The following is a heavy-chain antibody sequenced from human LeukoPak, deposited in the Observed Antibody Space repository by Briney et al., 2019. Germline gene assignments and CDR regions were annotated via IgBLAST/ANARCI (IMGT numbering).Heavy chain of an antibody. V-gene: IGHV3-23*01. CDR3: AKEAVDPFGAPLYPIDY. J-gene: IGHJ4*02. CDR1: GFTFSSYA. CDR2: ISGSGGST. Sequence: GGSLRLSCAASGFTFSSYAMSWVRQAPGKGLEWVSAISGSGGSTYYADSVKGRFTISRDNSKNTLYLQMNSLRAEDTAVYYCAKEAVDPFGAPLYPIDYWGQGTLVTVSS. D-gene: IGHD3-10*01.